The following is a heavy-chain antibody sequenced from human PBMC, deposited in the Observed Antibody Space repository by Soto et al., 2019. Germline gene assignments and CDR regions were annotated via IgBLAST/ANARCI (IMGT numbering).Heavy chain of an antibody. CDR3: AKDRPVKARSGSLSS. Sequence: PGGSLRLSCAASGLIFSNYGMHWVRQAPGKGLEWVALISHDGKNKYYADSVQGRFTISRDNSKNTLYLQMNSLRGDDTAVYYCAKDRPVKARSGSLSSWGQGTLVTVSS. J-gene: IGHJ5*02. CDR1: GLIFSNYG. CDR2: ISHDGKNK. V-gene: IGHV3-30*18. D-gene: IGHD1-26*01.